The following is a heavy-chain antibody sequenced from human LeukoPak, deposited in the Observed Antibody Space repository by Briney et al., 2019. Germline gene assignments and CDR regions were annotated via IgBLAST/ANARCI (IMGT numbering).Heavy chain of an antibody. CDR1: GFSFDDYA. D-gene: IGHD3-9*01. CDR2: ISRNSYNI. V-gene: IGHV3-9*01. J-gene: IGHJ4*02. CDR3: AKSRDDGTGYYYDY. Sequence: GRSLRLSCEASGFSFDDYAMHWVRQAPGKGQEWVAGISRNSYNIAYGDSVKGRFTISRDNAKKSLSLQMNSLGTEDTAFYYCAKSRDDGTGYYYDYWGQGVLVTVAS.